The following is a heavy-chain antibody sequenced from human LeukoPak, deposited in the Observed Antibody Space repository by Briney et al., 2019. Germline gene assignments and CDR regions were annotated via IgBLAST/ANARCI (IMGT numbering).Heavy chain of an antibody. D-gene: IGHD3-10*01. V-gene: IGHV4-59*01. CDR2: IYYSGST. CDR3: ARSDDPPYYYGWDWYFDL. Sequence: SETLSLTCTVSGGSISSYYWSWIRQPPGKGLEWIGYIYYSGSTNYNPSLKSRVTISVDTSKNQFSLKLSSVTAADTAVYYCARSDDPPYYYGWDWYFDLWGRGTLVTVSS. CDR1: GGSISSYY. J-gene: IGHJ2*01.